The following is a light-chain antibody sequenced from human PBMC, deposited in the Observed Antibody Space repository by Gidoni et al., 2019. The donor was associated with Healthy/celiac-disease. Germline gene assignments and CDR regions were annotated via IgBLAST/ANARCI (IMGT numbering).Light chain of an antibody. Sequence: DIQMTQSPSSLSASVGERVTITCRASQSIRSYLNWYQQKPGKAPKPLIYAATSLQSGVPSRFSGSGSGTDFTLTISSLQPEDFATYYCQQSYSTPLTFGGGTKVEIK. CDR3: QQSYSTPLT. J-gene: IGKJ4*01. V-gene: IGKV1-39*01. CDR2: AAT. CDR1: QSIRSY.